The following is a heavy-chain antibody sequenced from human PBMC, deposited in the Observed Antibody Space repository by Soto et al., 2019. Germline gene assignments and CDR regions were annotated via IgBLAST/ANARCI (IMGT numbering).Heavy chain of an antibody. CDR3: AKMSPLPGYQESHYGMDV. V-gene: IGHV3-23*01. J-gene: IGHJ6*02. CDR2: ISGSGGST. Sequence: HPGGSLRLSCAASGFTFSSYAMSWVRQAPGKGLEWVSAISGSGGSTYYADSVKGRFTISRDNSKNTLYLQMNSLRAEDTAVYYCAKMSPLPGYQESHYGMDVWGQGTTVTVSS. D-gene: IGHD6-25*01. CDR1: GFTFSSYA.